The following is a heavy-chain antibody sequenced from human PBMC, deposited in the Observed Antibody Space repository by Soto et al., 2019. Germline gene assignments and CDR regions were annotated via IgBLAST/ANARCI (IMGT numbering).Heavy chain of an antibody. J-gene: IGHJ4*02. CDR3: ARGRYGDY. Sequence: QVHLVQSGAEVKKPGASVKVSCKGSGYIFTTYGITWVRQAPGQGLEWMGWISAHNGNTNYAQKLQGRVTVTRDTSTTTAYMELRNLRAVDTALYYCARGRYGDYWGQGALVTVSS. V-gene: IGHV1-18*01. CDR2: ISAHNGNT. CDR1: GYIFTTYG. D-gene: IGHD1-1*01.